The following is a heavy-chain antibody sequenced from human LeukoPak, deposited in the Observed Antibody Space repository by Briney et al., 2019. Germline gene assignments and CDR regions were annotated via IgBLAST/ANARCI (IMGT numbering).Heavy chain of an antibody. CDR1: GGSITSYY. V-gene: IGHV4-59*08. CDR2: IYYSGIT. D-gene: IGHD3-16*01. J-gene: IGHJ3*02. Sequence: SETLSLTCTVSGGSITSYYWSWIRQPPGKGLEWIGYIYYSGITNYNPSLKSRVTISVDTSKNQFSLKLSSVTAADTAVYYCARQGYHDYVWGSYEIDIWGQGTMVTVSS. CDR3: ARQGYHDYVWGSYEIDI.